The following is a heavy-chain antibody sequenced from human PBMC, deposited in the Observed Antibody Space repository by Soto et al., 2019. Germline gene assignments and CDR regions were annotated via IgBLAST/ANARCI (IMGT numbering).Heavy chain of an antibody. V-gene: IGHV4-39*01. J-gene: IGHJ4*02. Sequence: PSETLSLTCTVSGGSVSTSSYYWSWIRQPPGKGLEWIGSIYYSGSTYYNTSLKNRVTISVDMSKNHFSLRLSSVTAADTAVYYCARLNEYYASGTYYVFFDYWGLGSLVTVSS. CDR3: ARLNEYYASGTYYVFFDY. D-gene: IGHD3-10*01. CDR2: IYYSGST. CDR1: GGSVSTSSYY.